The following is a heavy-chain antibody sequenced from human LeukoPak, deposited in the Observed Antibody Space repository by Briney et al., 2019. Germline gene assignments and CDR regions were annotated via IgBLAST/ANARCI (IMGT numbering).Heavy chain of an antibody. CDR2: ISGNGFVT. CDR3: ARGNNPYSYYDFHF. D-gene: IGHD4-11*01. V-gene: IGHV3-11*01. CDR1: GFTFKDYY. Sequence: PGGSLRLSCAASGFTFKDYYMSWIRQSPGKGLEWVSYISGNGFVTYYTNSVKGRFTISRDTANNSLYLELNSLTAEDTAVYYCARGNNPYSYYDFHFWGQGTLVTVSS. J-gene: IGHJ4*02.